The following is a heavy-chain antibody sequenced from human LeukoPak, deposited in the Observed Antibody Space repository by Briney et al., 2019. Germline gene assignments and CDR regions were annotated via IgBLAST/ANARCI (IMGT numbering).Heavy chain of an antibody. V-gene: IGHV4-39*01. CDR3: ARGTNLTVDCSIDY. CDR2: IYYSGST. D-gene: IGHD4-23*01. Sequence: LRLSCAASGFTFSSYAMHWVRQPPGKGLEWIGSIYYSGSTYYNPSLKSRVTISVDTSKNQFSLKLSSVTAADTAVYYCARGTNLTVDCSIDYWGQGTLVTVSS. CDR1: GFTFSSYAMH. J-gene: IGHJ4*02.